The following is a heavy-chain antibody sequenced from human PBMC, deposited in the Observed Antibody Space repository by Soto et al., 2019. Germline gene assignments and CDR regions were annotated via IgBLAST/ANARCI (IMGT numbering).Heavy chain of an antibody. Sequence: QVQLQESGPGLVKPSQTLSLTCTVSGGSISSGGYYWSWIRQHPGKGLEWIGYIYYSGSTYYNPSLKSRVTIXXDXSXXQFSLKLSSVTAADTAVYYCAREADIEGSGSYFDYWVQGTLVTVSS. CDR3: AREADIEGSGSYFDY. D-gene: IGHD3-10*01. CDR1: GGSISSGGYY. J-gene: IGHJ4*02. CDR2: IYYSGST. V-gene: IGHV4-31*03.